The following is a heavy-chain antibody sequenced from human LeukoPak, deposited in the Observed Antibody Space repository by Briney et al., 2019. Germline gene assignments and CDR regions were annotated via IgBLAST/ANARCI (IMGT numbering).Heavy chain of an antibody. CDR1: GYTFTGYY. J-gene: IGHJ4*02. CDR3: ARDLWVRRGPGTKGGF. CDR2: INPNSGGT. D-gene: IGHD1-14*01. Sequence: ASVKVSCKASGYTFTGYYMHWVRQAPGQGLEWMGWINPNSGGTNYAQKFQGRVTMTRDTSISTAYMELSRLRSDDTAVYYCARDLWVRRGPGTKGGFWGQGTLVTVSS. V-gene: IGHV1-2*02.